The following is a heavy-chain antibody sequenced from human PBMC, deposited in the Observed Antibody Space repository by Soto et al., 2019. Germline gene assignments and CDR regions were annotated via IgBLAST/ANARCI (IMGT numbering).Heavy chain of an antibody. V-gene: IGHV4-34*01. Sequence: QVQLQQWGAEVLKPSETLSLTCVVNGGSFSGYYWSWIRQSPGKGLEWIGEINDSGITDSNPSLESRVTISVDMSKNQFSLNLKSVTAADSAVYHCAGGRSSVPDRRGIGYYGLDVWGQGTTVTVSS. CDR2: INDSGIT. CDR1: GGSFSGYY. CDR3: AGGRSSVPDRRGIGYYGLDV. J-gene: IGHJ6*02. D-gene: IGHD6-6*01.